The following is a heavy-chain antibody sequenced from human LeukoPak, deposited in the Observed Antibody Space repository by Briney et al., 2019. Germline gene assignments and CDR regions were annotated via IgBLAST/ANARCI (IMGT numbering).Heavy chain of an antibody. V-gene: IGHV1-8*01. CDR3: ARLNVVEMATASRGAFDI. J-gene: IGHJ3*02. Sequence: ASVKVSCKASGYTFTSYDINWVRQAAGHGLEWMGWMNPNSGNTGYSQKFQGRVTMTRDTSINTAYMELSSLRSEDTAVYYCARLNVVEMATASRGAFDIWGQGTMVTVSS. D-gene: IGHD5-24*01. CDR1: GYTFTSYD. CDR2: MNPNSGNT.